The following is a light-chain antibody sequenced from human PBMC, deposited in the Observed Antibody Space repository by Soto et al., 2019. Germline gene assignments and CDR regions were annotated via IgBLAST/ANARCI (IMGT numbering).Light chain of an antibody. CDR3: QNYNSGPLT. J-gene: IGKJ4*01. CDR2: AIS. Sequence: DIQMTQSPSSLSASVGDRATITCRASQDIGNYFAWYQQKPGKVPELLIYAISSLQSGVPPRLSGSASGTDFTLTISSLQPEDVATYYCQNYNSGPLTFGGGTKLEIK. CDR1: QDIGNY. V-gene: IGKV1-27*01.